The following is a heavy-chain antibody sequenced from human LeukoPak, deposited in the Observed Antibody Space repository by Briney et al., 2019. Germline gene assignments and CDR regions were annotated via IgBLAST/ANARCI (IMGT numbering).Heavy chain of an antibody. CDR3: AKDIDSSGPDY. CDR2: ISRSSTYI. CDR1: GFTFSSYS. D-gene: IGHD6-19*01. Sequence: GGSLRLSCAASGFTFSSYSINWVRQAPGKGLEWVSSISRSSTYIYYADSVKGRFTISRDNSKNTLYLQMNSLRAEDTAVYYCAKDIDSSGPDYWGQGTLVTVSS. J-gene: IGHJ4*02. V-gene: IGHV3-21*01.